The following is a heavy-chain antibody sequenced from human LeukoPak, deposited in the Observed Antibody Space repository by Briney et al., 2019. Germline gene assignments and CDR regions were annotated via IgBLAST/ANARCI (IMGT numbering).Heavy chain of an antibody. CDR3: ARDGTVTYYFDY. CDR2: ISYDGSNK. CDR1: GFTFSSHA. J-gene: IGHJ4*02. Sequence: PGGSLRLSCAASGFTFSSHAMRWVRQAPGKGLEWVTLISYDGSNKYYADSVKGRFTISRDNSKNTVYLQMNSLRAEDTAVYYCARDGTVTYYFDYWGQGTLVTVSS. D-gene: IGHD4-11*01. V-gene: IGHV3-30-3*01.